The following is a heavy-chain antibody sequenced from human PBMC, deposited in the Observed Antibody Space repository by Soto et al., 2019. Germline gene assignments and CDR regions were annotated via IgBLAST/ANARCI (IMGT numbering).Heavy chain of an antibody. CDR2: IKQDGSEK. CDR3: QWPSSYYYGMDV. J-gene: IGHJ6*02. V-gene: IGHV3-7*05. D-gene: IGHD6-19*01. Sequence: SGFTFSSYWMTWVRQAPGKGLEWVANIKQDGSEKYYVDNVKGRYTNFRDNAINSLNMQMNSLRAEDTAVYYCQWPSSYYYGMDVWGQGTTVTVSS. CDR1: GFTFSSYW.